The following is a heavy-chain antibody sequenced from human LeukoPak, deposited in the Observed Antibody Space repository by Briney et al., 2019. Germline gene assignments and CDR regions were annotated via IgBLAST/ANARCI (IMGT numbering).Heavy chain of an antibody. CDR1: GYNLTNYG. D-gene: IGHD3-22*01. CDR2: ISAYIGNT. CDR3: ARLVDSSGYYYGTLFDY. V-gene: IGHV1-18*01. J-gene: IGHJ4*02. Sequence: ASVKVSCKASGYNLTNYGINWVRQAPGQGLEWMGWISAYIGNTIHAQKFQGRVTMTRDTSISTAYMELSRLRSDDTAVYYCARLVDSSGYYYGTLFDYWGQGTLVTVSS.